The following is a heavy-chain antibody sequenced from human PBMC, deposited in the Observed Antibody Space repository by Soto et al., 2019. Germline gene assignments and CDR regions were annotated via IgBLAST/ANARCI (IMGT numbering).Heavy chain of an antibody. CDR3: ARPRSTVVTDVFDY. J-gene: IGHJ4*02. Sequence: SVKVSCKTSGFTFSKSSVQWRRQARGQRLEWIGWVVVGSDNTRYAQNFQDRVTITRDTSTSTVYMELSSLRSEDTAVYYCARPRSTVVTDVFDYWGQGTLVTVSS. CDR2: VVVGSDNT. V-gene: IGHV1-58*01. D-gene: IGHD4-17*01. CDR1: GFTFSKSS.